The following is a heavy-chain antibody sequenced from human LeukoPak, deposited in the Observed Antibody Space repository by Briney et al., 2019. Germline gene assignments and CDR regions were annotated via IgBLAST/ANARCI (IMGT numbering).Heavy chain of an antibody. CDR3: ARRSPLVAVTTAHYYDY. CDR1: GDSISSSNYF. J-gene: IGHJ4*02. CDR2: ISYSGNT. V-gene: IGHV4-39*01. D-gene: IGHD2-21*02. Sequence: PSETLSLTCTVSGDSISSSNYFWGWIRQPPGKGLEWIGEISYSGNTYYNPSLKSRVTISMDTSKNRFSLNLNSVTASDTTVYYCARRSPLVAVTTAHYYDYWGPGTLVTVSS.